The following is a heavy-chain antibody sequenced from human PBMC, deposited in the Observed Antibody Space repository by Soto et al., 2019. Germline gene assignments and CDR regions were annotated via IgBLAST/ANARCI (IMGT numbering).Heavy chain of an antibody. CDR2: INAGNGKT. V-gene: IGHV1-3*01. Sequence: QVQLVQSGAEVKKPGASVKVSCKASGYTFTSYAMHWVRQAPGQRLEWMGWINAGNGKTKYSQKFQGRVTITRDTSASTAYMERSSLRSEDTAVYYCARGGRRGYCSGCSCYSPDYWGQGTLVTVSS. D-gene: IGHD2-15*01. CDR1: GYTFTSYA. CDR3: ARGGRRGYCSGCSCYSPDY. J-gene: IGHJ4*02.